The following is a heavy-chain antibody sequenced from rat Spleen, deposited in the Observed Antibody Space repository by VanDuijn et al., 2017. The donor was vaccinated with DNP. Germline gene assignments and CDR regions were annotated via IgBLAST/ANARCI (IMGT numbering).Heavy chain of an antibody. J-gene: IGHJ2*01. Sequence: EVQLVESGGGLVQPGRSLKVSCAASGFTFSDYDMAWVRQAPPKGLEWVTAISPSGGSTYYRDSVKGRFTISRDNAKSTLNLQMDSLRSEDTATYYCATRYNNYFDYWGQGVMVTVSS. CDR3: ATRYNNYFDY. D-gene: IGHD1-10*01. V-gene: IGHV5-25*01. CDR2: ISPSGGST. CDR1: GFTFSDYD.